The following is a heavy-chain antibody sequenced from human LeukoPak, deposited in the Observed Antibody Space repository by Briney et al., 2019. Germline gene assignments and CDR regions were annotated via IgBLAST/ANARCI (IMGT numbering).Heavy chain of an antibody. CDR2: INEVGDDT. CDR3: SERGPNTGWHFFDH. Sequence: GGSLRLSCAVSGFTFSNYAMSWVRQTPARGLEWVSSINEVGDDTNYVDSVRGRFTVSRDNSKNTLYLQLNSLRAEDTALYCCSERGPNTGWHFFDHWGKGTTVTVSS. V-gene: IGHV3-23*01. J-gene: IGHJ6*04. D-gene: IGHD6-19*01. CDR1: GFTFSNYA.